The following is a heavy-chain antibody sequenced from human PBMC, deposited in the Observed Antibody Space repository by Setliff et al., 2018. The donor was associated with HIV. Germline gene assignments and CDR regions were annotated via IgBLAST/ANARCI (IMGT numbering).Heavy chain of an antibody. CDR3: ARGAWYSSGWYSSRYMDV. D-gene: IGHD6-19*01. J-gene: IGHJ6*03. CDR1: GSTFTSYG. Sequence: ASVKVSCKASGSTFTSYGIDWVRQATGQGLEWMGWLNPRSGATGYTQEFQGRVTMTRDTSISTAYMELSSLRSDDTAVYYCARGAWYSSGWYSSRYMDVWGKGTTVTVSS. CDR2: LNPRSGAT. V-gene: IGHV1-8*02.